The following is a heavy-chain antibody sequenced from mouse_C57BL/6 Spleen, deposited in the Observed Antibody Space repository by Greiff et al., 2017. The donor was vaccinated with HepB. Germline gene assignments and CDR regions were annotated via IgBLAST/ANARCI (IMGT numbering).Heavy chain of an antibody. J-gene: IGHJ1*03. D-gene: IGHD1-1*01. V-gene: IGHV2-9-1*01. CDR2: ICTGGGT. CDR3: ARIDGSNWYFDV. CDR1: GFSFTSYA. Sequence: QVQLKESGPGLVAPSQCLSITCTVSGFSFTSYAISWVSQPPGKGLEWLGVICTGGGTNYNSDIKSRMSISKDNSKSQVFLKMNSLQTDDTARYYCARIDGSNWYFDVWGTGTTVTVSS.